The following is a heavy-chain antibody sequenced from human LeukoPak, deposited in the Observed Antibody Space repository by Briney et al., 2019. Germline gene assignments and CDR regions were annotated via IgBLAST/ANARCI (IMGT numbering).Heavy chain of an antibody. D-gene: IGHD2-15*01. CDR1: GGSISSGGYS. J-gene: IGHJ3*02. CDR2: IYHSGST. Sequence: SETLSLTCAVSGGSISSGGYSWSWIRQPPGKGLEWIGYIYHSGSTYYNPSLKSRVTISVDRSKNQFSLKLSSVTAADTAVYYCARVRGYCSGGSCYVDAFDIWGQGTMVTVSS. CDR3: ARVRGYCSGGSCYVDAFDI. V-gene: IGHV4-30-2*01.